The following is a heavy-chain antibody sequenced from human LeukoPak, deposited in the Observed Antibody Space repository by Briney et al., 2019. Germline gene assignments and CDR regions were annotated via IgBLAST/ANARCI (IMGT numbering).Heavy chain of an antibody. CDR2: INPNSGGT. CDR3: ARGVLAGYDSSGYPFYNRFDP. V-gene: IGHV1-2*02. J-gene: IGHJ5*02. CDR1: GYTFTSYY. D-gene: IGHD3-22*01. Sequence: ASVKVSCKASGYTFTSYYMHWVRQAPGQGLEWMGWINPNSGGTNFAQKFQGRVTMTRDTSISTAYMELSRLRSDDTAVYYCARGVLAGYDSSGYPFYNRFDPWGQGTLVTVSS.